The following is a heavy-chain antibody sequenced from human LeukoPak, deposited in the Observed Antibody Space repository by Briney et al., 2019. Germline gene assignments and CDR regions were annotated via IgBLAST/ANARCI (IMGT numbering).Heavy chain of an antibody. D-gene: IGHD3-10*01. CDR3: ARLSGYYGSGIDY. CDR2: IYYSGST. V-gene: IGHV4-59*01. J-gene: IGHJ4*02. Sequence: SETLSLTCTVSGGSISSYYWSWIRQPPGKGLEWIGYIYYSGSTNYNPSLKNRVTISVDTSKNQFSLKLSSVTAADTAVYYCARLSGYYGSGIDYWGEGTLVTVSS. CDR1: GGSISSYY.